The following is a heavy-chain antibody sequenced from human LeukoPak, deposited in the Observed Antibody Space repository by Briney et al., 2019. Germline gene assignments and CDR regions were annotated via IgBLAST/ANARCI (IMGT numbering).Heavy chain of an antibody. J-gene: IGHJ4*02. D-gene: IGHD3-3*01. CDR3: ARGLTTRSGFDY. Sequence: GASVKVSCKASGCIFTNYGISWVRQAPGQGLEWMGWISAYNGNTNYAQKFQGRVTMTRDTSISTAYMELSRLRSDDTAVYYCARGLTTRSGFDYWGQGTLVTVSS. V-gene: IGHV1-18*01. CDR1: GCIFTNYG. CDR2: ISAYNGNT.